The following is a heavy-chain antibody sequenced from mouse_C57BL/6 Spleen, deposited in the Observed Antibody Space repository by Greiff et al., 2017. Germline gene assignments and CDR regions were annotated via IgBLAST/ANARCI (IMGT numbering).Heavy chain of an antibody. D-gene: IGHD1-1*02. Sequence: EVQLQESGPGLVKPSQSLSLTCSVTGYSITSGYYWNWIRQFPGNKLEWMGYISYDGSNNYNPSLKNRISITRDTSKNQFFLKLNSVTTEDTATYYCARDGGRAYFDVWGTGTTVTVSS. J-gene: IGHJ1*03. CDR2: ISYDGSN. CDR3: ARDGGRAYFDV. V-gene: IGHV3-6*01. CDR1: GYSITSGYY.